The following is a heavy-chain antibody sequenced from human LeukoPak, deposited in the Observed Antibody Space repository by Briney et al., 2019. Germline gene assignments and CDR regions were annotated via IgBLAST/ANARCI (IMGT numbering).Heavy chain of an antibody. CDR3: ADRYYYMDV. CDR2: ISSFSGTI. J-gene: IGHJ6*03. CDR1: GYSIRSGFY. V-gene: IGHV3-11*01. Sequence: LPCTVSGYSIRSGFYWGWIRQPPGKGLEWVSYISSFSGTINYADSVKGRFTISRDNAKNSLYLQMNSLRAEDTAVYYCADRYYYMDVWGKGTTVTISS.